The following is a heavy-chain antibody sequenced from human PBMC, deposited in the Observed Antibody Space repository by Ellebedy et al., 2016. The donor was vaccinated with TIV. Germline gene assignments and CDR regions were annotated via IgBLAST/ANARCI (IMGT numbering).Heavy chain of an antibody. CDR3: ARDAARSGWISDY. CDR1: GFTFSSYA. J-gene: IGHJ4*02. CDR2: ISDSGGNT. V-gene: IGHV3-23*01. D-gene: IGHD6-19*01. Sequence: GESLKISCVASGFTFSSYAMCWVRQAPGKGLEWVSTISDSGGNTYFPDSVKGRFTISRDNSRNTVYLQMNSLRVEDTAVYYCARDAARSGWISDYWGQGTLVTVSS.